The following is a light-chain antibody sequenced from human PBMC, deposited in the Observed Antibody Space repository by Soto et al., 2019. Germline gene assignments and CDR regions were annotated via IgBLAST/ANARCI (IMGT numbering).Light chain of an antibody. J-gene: IGKJ1*01. CDR1: QSVDSY. CDR2: DAS. CDR3: QQRGNWPPT. Sequence: EIVLTQSPATLSLSPGERATLSCRASQSVDSYLAWYQQKPGQAPRLLIYDASNRATGIPARFSGSGSGPEFPLTISSLEPEDFAIYYCQQRGNWPPTFGQGTKVEIK. V-gene: IGKV3-11*01.